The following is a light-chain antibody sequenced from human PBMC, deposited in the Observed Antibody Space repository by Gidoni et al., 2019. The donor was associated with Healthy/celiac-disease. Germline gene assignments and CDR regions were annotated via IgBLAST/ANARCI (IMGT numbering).Light chain of an antibody. CDR1: QSVSSSY. Sequence: PGTLSLSPGERATLSCSASQSVSSSYLAWYQQKPGQAPRLLIYGASSRATGIPDRFSGSGSGTDFTLTISRLEPEDVAVYYCQQYGSSPLTFXGXTKVEIK. V-gene: IGKV3-20*01. CDR2: GAS. J-gene: IGKJ4*01. CDR3: QQYGSSPLT.